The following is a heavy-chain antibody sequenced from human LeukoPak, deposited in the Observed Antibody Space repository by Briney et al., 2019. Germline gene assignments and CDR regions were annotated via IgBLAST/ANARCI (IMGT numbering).Heavy chain of an antibody. V-gene: IGHV4-39*01. D-gene: IGHD3-16*01. CDR1: GGSISSSSYY. CDR3: ASMITRRGAFDI. Sequence: SETLSLTCTVSGGSISSSSYYWGWIRQPPGKGLEWIGSIYYSGSTYYNPSLKSRVTISVDTSKNQFSPKLSSVTAADTAVYYCASMITRRGAFDIWGQGTMVTVSS. J-gene: IGHJ3*02. CDR2: IYYSGST.